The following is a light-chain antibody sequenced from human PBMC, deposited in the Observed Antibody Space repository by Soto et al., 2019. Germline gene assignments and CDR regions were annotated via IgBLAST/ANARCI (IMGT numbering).Light chain of an antibody. CDR1: QSVSSN. CDR2: GAS. Sequence: EIFMTQSPATLSVAPGERATLSWRASQSVSSNLAWYQQKPGQAPRLLIYGASTRATGIPARFSGSGSGTDFTLTITSLQPEDFATYYCQQSYGTPITFGQGTRLEIK. V-gene: IGKV3-15*01. CDR3: QQSYGTPIT. J-gene: IGKJ5*01.